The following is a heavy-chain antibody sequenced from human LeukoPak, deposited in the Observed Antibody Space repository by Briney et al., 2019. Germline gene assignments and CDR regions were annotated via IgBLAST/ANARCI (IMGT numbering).Heavy chain of an antibody. Sequence: GGSLRLSCAASGFTFSSYSMNWVRRAPGKGLEWVSSISSSSSYIYYADSVKGRFTISRDNAKNSLYLQMNSLRAEDTAVYYCARDEASGYWYFDLWGRGTLVTVSS. J-gene: IGHJ2*01. CDR1: GFTFSSYS. CDR3: ARDEASGYWYFDL. D-gene: IGHD3-3*01. V-gene: IGHV3-21*01. CDR2: ISSSSSYI.